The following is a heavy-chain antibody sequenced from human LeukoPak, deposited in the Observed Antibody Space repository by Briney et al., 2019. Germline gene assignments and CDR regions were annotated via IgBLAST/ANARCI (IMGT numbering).Heavy chain of an antibody. CDR1: GFTFSSHV. CDR2: ISASGDDT. D-gene: IGHD2-2*01. CDR3: TTPTGPAVIIDY. Sequence: GGSLRLSCAASGFTFSSHVLTWVRQAPGKGLEWVSTISASGDDTYYADSVKGRFTISRDNSKNTLYLEMNSLRAEDTAVYYCTTPTGPAVIIDYWGPGTLVTVSS. V-gene: IGHV3-23*01. J-gene: IGHJ4*02.